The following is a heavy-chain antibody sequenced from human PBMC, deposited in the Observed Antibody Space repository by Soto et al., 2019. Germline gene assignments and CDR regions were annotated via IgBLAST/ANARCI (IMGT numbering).Heavy chain of an antibody. J-gene: IGHJ4*02. D-gene: IGHD3-9*01. CDR3: ATQSRYFDWFRLDY. Sequence: ETLSLTCSASGGSINSYWWSWIRQPAGKGLEWVANIKQDGSEKYYVDSVKGRFTISRDNAKNSLYLQMNSLRAEDTAVYYCATQSRYFDWFRLDYWGQGTLVTVSS. CDR2: IKQDGSEK. CDR1: GGSINSYW. V-gene: IGHV3-7*01.